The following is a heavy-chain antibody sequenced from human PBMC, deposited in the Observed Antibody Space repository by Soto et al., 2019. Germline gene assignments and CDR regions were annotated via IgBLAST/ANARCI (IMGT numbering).Heavy chain of an antibody. Sequence: VKVSCKASGGTFSSYAISWVRQAPGQGLEWMGGIIPIFGTANYAQKFQGRVTITADESTSTAYMELSSLRSEDTAVYYCARVIAVAGDYYYYGMDVWGQGTTVTVS. CDR3: ARVIAVAGDYYYYGMDV. CDR2: IIPIFGTA. D-gene: IGHD6-19*01. J-gene: IGHJ6*02. CDR1: GGTFSSYA. V-gene: IGHV1-69*13.